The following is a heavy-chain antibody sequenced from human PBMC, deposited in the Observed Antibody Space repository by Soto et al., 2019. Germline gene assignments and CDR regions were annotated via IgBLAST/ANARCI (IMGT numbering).Heavy chain of an antibody. Sequence: PGGSLRLSCAASGFTFSSYAMTWVRQAPGKGLEWVSAISGSGGSTYYADSVEGRFTISRDNSKNTLYLQMNSLRAEDTAVYYCAKDLYNWNDAIFDYWGQGTLVTVSS. CDR3: AKDLYNWNDAIFDY. J-gene: IGHJ4*02. CDR2: ISGSGGST. V-gene: IGHV3-23*01. D-gene: IGHD1-20*01. CDR1: GFTFSSYA.